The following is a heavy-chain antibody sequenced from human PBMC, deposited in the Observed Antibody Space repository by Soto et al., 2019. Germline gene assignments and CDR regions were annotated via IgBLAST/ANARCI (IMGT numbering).Heavy chain of an antibody. D-gene: IGHD3-22*01. Sequence: QVQLVESGGGVVQPGRSLRLSCAASGFTFSSYAMHWVRQAPGKGLEWVAVMSYDGSNKYYADSVKGRFTISRDTSKNTLYLQMNSLRTEDTSVYYCARAHDSSGYYIFSIGYWGQGTLVTVSS. CDR1: GFTFSSYA. CDR2: MSYDGSNK. J-gene: IGHJ4*02. V-gene: IGHV3-30-3*01. CDR3: ARAHDSSGYYIFSIGY.